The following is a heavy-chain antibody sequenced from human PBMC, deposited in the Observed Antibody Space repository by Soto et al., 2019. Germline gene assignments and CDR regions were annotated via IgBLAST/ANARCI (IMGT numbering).Heavy chain of an antibody. CDR3: ARWSYLDY. CDR1: GFSFGSYA. V-gene: IGHV3-23*01. Sequence: PGGSLRLSCAASGFSFGSYALSWVRQAPGKGLEWVSTISGSDGKTFYADSVKGRFSIPRDTSQNTLYLQMNSLRADDTAIYYCARWSYLDYWGQGTRVTVSS. D-gene: IGHD3-3*01. J-gene: IGHJ4*02. CDR2: ISGSDGKT.